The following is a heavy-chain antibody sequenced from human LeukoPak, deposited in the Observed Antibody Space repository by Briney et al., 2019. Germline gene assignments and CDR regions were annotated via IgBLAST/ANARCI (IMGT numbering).Heavy chain of an antibody. CDR3: ASEEGGLDV. CDR2: INTDGTYT. V-gene: IGHV3-74*01. CDR1: GFTFSRYW. J-gene: IGHJ6*02. Sequence: GWSVRLSCAASGFTFSRYWMHWVRQAPGKGLVWVSRINTDGTYTSYADSVKGRFTISRDNAKSTLYLRMNALRGEDTAVYYCASEEGGLDVWGQGTTVTVSS.